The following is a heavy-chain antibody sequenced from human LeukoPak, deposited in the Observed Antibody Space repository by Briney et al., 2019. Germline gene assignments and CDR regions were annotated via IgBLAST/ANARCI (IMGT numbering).Heavy chain of an antibody. Sequence: GGSLRLFCAASGFTFDDYAMHWVRQAPGKGLEWVSGISWNSGSIGYADSVKGRFTISRDNAKNSLYLQMNSLRAEDTALYYCASDYDSSGYYSYWGQGTLVTVSS. J-gene: IGHJ4*02. CDR2: ISWNSGSI. V-gene: IGHV3-9*01. CDR1: GFTFDDYA. CDR3: ASDYDSSGYYSY. D-gene: IGHD3-22*01.